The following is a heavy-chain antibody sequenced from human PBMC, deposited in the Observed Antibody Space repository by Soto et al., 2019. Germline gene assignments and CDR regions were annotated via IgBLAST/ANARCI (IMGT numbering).Heavy chain of an antibody. CDR1: GFTFNSYM. D-gene: IGHD3-10*01. Sequence: GGSLRLSCAGSGFTFNSYMMNWVRQAPGKGLEWVASISSGSTYIYYADALKGRFTISRDNSNNSVFLQMNSLRAEDTAVYYCARAHGSGKNYYNPYYYYGLDVWGQGTTVTVSS. CDR3: ARAHGSGKNYYNPYYYYGLDV. CDR2: ISSGSTYI. V-gene: IGHV3-21*01. J-gene: IGHJ6*02.